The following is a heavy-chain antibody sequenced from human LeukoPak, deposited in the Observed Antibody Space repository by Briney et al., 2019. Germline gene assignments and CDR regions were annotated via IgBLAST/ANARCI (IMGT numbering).Heavy chain of an antibody. V-gene: IGHV3-21*01. D-gene: IGHD3-22*01. CDR3: ARRSLGYYYDSSGYSGDFDY. CDR2: ISSSSSYI. J-gene: IGHJ4*02. CDR1: GFTFSSYS. Sequence: GGSLRLSCAASGFTFSSYSMNWVRQAPGKGLEWVSSISSSSSYIYYADSVKGRFTISRDNAKNTLYLQMNSLRAEDTAVYYCARRSLGYYYDSSGYSGDFDYWGQGTLVTVSS.